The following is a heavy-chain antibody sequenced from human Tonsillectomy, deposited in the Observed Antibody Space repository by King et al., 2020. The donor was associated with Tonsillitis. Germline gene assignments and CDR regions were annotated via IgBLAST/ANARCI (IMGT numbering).Heavy chain of an antibody. CDR3: ARSAAVAGRGSNYYGMDV. CDR2: INPNSGGT. CDR1: GYTFTDYY. D-gene: IGHD6-19*01. V-gene: IGHV1-2*02. Sequence: VQLVESGAEVKKPGASVKVSCKASGYTFTDYYMHCVRQAPGQGLEWMGWINPNSGGTHYAQKFQGRVSMTRDTSSSTVYMELSRLRSDDTAVYYCARSAAVAGRGSNYYGMDVWGQGTTVTVSS. J-gene: IGHJ6*02.